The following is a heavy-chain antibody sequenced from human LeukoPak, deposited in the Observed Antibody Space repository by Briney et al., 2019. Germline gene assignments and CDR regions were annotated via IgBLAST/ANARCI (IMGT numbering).Heavy chain of an antibody. D-gene: IGHD6-13*01. CDR2: LYNGGSI. Sequence: GGSLRLSCAGSGFTVSSSYMSWVRQAPGKGLEWVSVLYNGGSIFYADSVKGRFTISRDISKNMLYLQMNSLRADDTAVYYCARGAISSWYEDWGQGTLVTVSS. V-gene: IGHV3-66*01. CDR1: GFTVSSSY. CDR3: ARGAISSWYED. J-gene: IGHJ4*02.